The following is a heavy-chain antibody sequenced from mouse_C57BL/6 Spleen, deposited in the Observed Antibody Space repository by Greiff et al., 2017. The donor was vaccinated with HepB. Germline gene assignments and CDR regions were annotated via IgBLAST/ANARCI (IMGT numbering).Heavy chain of an antibody. CDR3: ARKGLYWYVDV. J-gene: IGHJ1*03. CDR1: GYTFTDYE. V-gene: IGHV1-15*01. CDR2: IDPETGGT. Sequence: QVQLQQSGAELVRPGASVTLSCKASGYTFTDYEMHWVKQTPVHGLEWIGAIDPETGGTAYNQKFKGKATLTVDKSSSTAYMQLSILTSEDSAVYYCARKGLYWYVDVWGTGTTVTVSS.